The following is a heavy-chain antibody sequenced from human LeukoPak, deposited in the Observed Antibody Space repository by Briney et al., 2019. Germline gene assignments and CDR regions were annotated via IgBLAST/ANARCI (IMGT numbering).Heavy chain of an antibody. CDR3: ARSRITPDS. CDR2: ISSSGSTI. V-gene: IGHV3-48*03. CDR1: GFTFSTYE. Sequence: GGSLRLSCAASGFTFSTYEMNWVRQAPGKGLEWVSYISSSGSTIYYADSVKGRFTISRDNAKKSLYLQMNSLRAEDTAVYYCARSRITPDSWGQGTQVTVSS. D-gene: IGHD3-3*01. J-gene: IGHJ4*02.